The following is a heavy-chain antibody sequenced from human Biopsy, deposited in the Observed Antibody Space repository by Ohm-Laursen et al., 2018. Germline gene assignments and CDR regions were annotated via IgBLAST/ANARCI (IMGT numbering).Heavy chain of an antibody. CDR3: ATPFQYYDSWGGYPPFDH. V-gene: IGHV1-69*10. J-gene: IGHJ4*02. Sequence: AASVKVSCKASGGTFSNYAISWVRQAPGEGLEWMGGIIAVSGLVNYAPKFQGRVSITADKSTTTAYMELSNLKSEDTAVYYCATPFQYYDSWGGYPPFDHWGQGTLVTVPS. CDR2: IIAVSGLV. CDR1: GGTFSNYA. D-gene: IGHD3-3*01.